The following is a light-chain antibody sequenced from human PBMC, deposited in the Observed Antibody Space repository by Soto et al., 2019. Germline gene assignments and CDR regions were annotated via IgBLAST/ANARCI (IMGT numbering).Light chain of an antibody. CDR3: MQTTRWPYT. CDR2: KVS. CDR1: QSLVNSDGNTF. V-gene: IGKV2-30*01. Sequence: DVVMTQSPLSLPVTLGQPASISCMSSQSLVNSDGNTFLNWFQQSPGQSPRRLIYKVSNRDSGVXDXWSGRGSGTDFTLKISRVEAEDVVFYYCMQTTRWPYTFGQGTKLEIK. J-gene: IGKJ2*01.